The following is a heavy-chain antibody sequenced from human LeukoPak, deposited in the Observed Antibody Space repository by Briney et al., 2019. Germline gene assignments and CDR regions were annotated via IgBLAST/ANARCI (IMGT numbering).Heavy chain of an antibody. CDR2: INPDGTTT. D-gene: IGHD3-22*01. Sequence: GGSLRLSXAASGFIFRTYWMHWVRQVPGRGLMWVSRINPDGTTTTYADSVKGRFTISRDNAKNSLYLQMNSLRAEDTALYYCARYYYDSHIDYWGQGTLVTVSS. V-gene: IGHV3-74*01. CDR3: ARYYYDSHIDY. CDR1: GFIFRTYW. J-gene: IGHJ4*02.